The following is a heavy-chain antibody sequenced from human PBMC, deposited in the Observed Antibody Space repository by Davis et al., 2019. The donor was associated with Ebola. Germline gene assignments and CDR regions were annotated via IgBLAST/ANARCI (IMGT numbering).Heavy chain of an antibody. Sequence: PGGSLRLSCEASGFSFGTYAMTWVRQAPGKGLEWVSAISGSGGSIYYADSVKGRFTISKDSSKNSLYLQMNSLRAEDTAVYYCAREPAANTPTEFDYWGQGTLVTVSS. CDR1: GFSFGTYA. CDR3: AREPAANTPTEFDY. D-gene: IGHD2-2*01. CDR2: ISGSGGSI. J-gene: IGHJ4*02. V-gene: IGHV3-23*01.